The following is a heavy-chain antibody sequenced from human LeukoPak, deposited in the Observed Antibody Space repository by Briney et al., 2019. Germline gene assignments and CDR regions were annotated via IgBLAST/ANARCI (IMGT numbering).Heavy chain of an antibody. CDR1: GYTFTGYY. V-gene: IGHV1-2*02. D-gene: IGHD3-3*01. CDR2: INPNSGGT. J-gene: IGHJ4*02. CDR3: ARTLYYDFWMFDY. Sequence: GASVKVSCKASGYTFTGYYMHWVRQAPGQGLEWMGWINPNSGGTNYAQKFQGRVTMTRDTSISTAYMELSRLRSDDTAVYYCARTLYYDFWMFDYCVQGTLVTVSS.